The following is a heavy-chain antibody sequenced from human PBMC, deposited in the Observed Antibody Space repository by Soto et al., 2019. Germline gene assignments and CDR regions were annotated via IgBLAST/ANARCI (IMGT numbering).Heavy chain of an antibody. V-gene: IGHV4-59*01. CDR3: ARGVGSSPPRY. Sequence: PSETLSLTCTISGGSISVYYWSWIRQPPGQALKWIGYIYDSGSPYYNPSLRSRVIISADASKNQISLKLTSATAADTAVYYCARGVGSSPPRYWGRGTLVTVSS. J-gene: IGHJ4*02. CDR1: GGSISVYY. CDR2: IYDSGSP. D-gene: IGHD1-26*01.